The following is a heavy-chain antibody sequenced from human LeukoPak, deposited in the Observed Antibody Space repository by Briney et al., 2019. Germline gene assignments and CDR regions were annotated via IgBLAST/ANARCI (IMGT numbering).Heavy chain of an antibody. V-gene: IGHV3-15*01. CDR3: TTGDVRYHDFGSDYYTGFFQH. CDR1: GLTFSRFW. Sequence: GGSLRLSCVASGLTFSRFWMTWVRQAPGKGLEWVGRIKSKTDGETTDYAAPVKGRFTFSRDDSKNTLHLQMNSLKTEDTAVYYCTTGDVRYHDFGSDYYTGFFQHWGQGTLVTVFS. J-gene: IGHJ1*01. D-gene: IGHD3-3*01. CDR2: IKSKTDGETT.